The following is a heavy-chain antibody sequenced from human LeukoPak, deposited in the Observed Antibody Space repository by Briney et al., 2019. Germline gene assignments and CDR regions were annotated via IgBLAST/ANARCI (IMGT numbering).Heavy chain of an antibody. CDR3: AKEKSVGYSYGELDY. J-gene: IGHJ4*02. V-gene: IGHV3-23*01. Sequence: GGSLRLSCAASGFIFSDYYMSWIRQAPGKGLEWVSAISGSGGSTYYADSVKGRFTISRDNSKNTLYLQMNSLRAEDTAVYYCAKEKSVGYSYGELDYWGQGTLVTVSS. CDR2: ISGSGGST. D-gene: IGHD5-18*01. CDR1: GFIFSDYY.